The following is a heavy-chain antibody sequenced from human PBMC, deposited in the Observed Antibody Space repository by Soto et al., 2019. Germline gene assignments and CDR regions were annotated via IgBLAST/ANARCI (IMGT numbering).Heavy chain of an antibody. CDR3: ARSSGYRAPCDY. J-gene: IGHJ4*02. Sequence: QVQLVQSGAEVKKPGSSVKVSCKASGGTFSSYTISWVRQAPGQGLEWMGRIIPILGIANYAQKFQGRVTITADKSTSTAYMELSSLRSEDTAVYYCARSSGYRAPCDYWGQGTLVTVSS. CDR1: GGTFSSYT. V-gene: IGHV1-69*02. CDR2: IIPILGIA. D-gene: IGHD3-10*01.